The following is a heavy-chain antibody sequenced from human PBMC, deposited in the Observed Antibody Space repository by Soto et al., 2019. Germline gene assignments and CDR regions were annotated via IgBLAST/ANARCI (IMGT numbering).Heavy chain of an antibody. CDR1: GFTFSNYW. J-gene: IGHJ4*02. D-gene: IGHD6-19*01. CDR2: IKVDGSEK. Sequence: EVQLVESGGGLVQPGGSLRLSCAASGFTFSNYWMSWVRQARGKGLEWVAKIKVDGSEKYYVDSVKGRFTISRDNAKNSLYLQMNSLGAEDTAVYYCAGVSVRGQGTLVTVSS. V-gene: IGHV3-7*05. CDR3: AGVSV.